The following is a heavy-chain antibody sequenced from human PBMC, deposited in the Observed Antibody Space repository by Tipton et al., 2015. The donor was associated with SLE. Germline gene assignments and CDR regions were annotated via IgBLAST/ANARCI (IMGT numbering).Heavy chain of an antibody. D-gene: IGHD3-10*01. CDR3: ARTSGSYMDY. J-gene: IGHJ4*02. CDR2: IYHSGIT. V-gene: IGHV4-4*02. CDR1: GGSISSSNW. Sequence: TLSLTCAVSGGSISSSNWWSWVRQPPGKGLEWIGEIYHSGITNYKSSLKSRVTISVDTSKNQFSLRLSSVTAADTAVYYCARTSGSYMDYWGQGTLVTVSS.